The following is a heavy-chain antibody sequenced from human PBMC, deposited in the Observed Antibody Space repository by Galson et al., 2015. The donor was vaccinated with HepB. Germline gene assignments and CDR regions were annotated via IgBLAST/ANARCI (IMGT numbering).Heavy chain of an antibody. D-gene: IGHD5-18*01. CDR2: IYYSGST. J-gene: IGHJ4*02. CDR1: GGSISSYY. V-gene: IGHV4-59*01. Sequence: SETLSLTCTVSGGSISSYYWSWIRQPPGKGLEWIGYIYYSGSTNYNPSLKSRVTISVDTSKNQFSLKLSSVTAADTAVYYCARERHTAMVSYFDYWGQGTLVTVSS. CDR3: ARERHTAMVSYFDY.